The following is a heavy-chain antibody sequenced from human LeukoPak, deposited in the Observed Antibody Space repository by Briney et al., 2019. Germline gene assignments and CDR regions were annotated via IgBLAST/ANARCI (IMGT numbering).Heavy chain of an antibody. V-gene: IGHV4-61*05. CDR1: GGSISSSSYY. Sequence: SETLSLTCTVSGGSISSSSYYWGWIQQPPGKGLEWIGYIYNSGSTNYNPSLKSRVTISLDTSKNQFSLKLSSVTAADTAVYYCARGVVAAAGRTFDFWGQGTLVTVSS. J-gene: IGHJ4*02. CDR2: IYNSGST. CDR3: ARGVVAAAGRTFDF. D-gene: IGHD6-13*01.